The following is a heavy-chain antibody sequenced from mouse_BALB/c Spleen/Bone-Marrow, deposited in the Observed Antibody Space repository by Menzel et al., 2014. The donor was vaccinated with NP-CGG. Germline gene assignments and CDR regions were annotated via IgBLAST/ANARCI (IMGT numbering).Heavy chain of an antibody. V-gene: IGHV1-14*01. CDR1: GYTFTSYV. CDR2: INPYNDGT. CDR3: ARSLYGYDWYFDV. D-gene: IGHD2-2*01. J-gene: IGHJ1*01. Sequence: VQPQQSGPELVKPGASVKMSCKASGYTFTSYVMHWVKQKPGQGLEWIGNINPYNDGTKYNEKFKGKATLTPDKSSSTAYMELGSLTSEDSAVYYCARSLYGYDWYFDVWGAGTTVTVSS.